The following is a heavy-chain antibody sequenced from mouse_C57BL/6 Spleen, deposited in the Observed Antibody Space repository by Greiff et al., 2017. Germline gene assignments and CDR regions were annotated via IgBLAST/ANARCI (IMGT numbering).Heavy chain of an antibody. V-gene: IGHV1-69*01. D-gene: IGHD2-5*01. Sequence: QVQLQQPGAELVMPGASVKLSCKASGYTFTSYWMHWVKQRPGQGLEWIGEIDPSDSYTNYNQKFKDKSTLTVDKSSSTAYMQLSSLTSEDSAVYYCARGDYSNSLYWYFDVWGTGTTVTVSS. CDR3: ARGDYSNSLYWYFDV. CDR1: GYTFTSYW. J-gene: IGHJ1*03. CDR2: IDPSDSYT.